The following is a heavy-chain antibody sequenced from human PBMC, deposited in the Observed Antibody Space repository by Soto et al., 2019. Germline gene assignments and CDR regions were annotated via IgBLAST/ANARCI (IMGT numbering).Heavy chain of an antibody. J-gene: IGHJ4*02. CDR3: ARVYRTGWTFDY. D-gene: IGHD6-19*01. CDR1: GFTFSSYA. CDR2: ISYDGSKQ. V-gene: IGHV3-30-3*01. Sequence: QVQVVESGGGVVQPGRSLRLSCAASGFTFSSYAMHWVRQAPGKGLEWVAVISYDGSKQYYADSVKGRFTISRDSSRNTLFLQMNSLSSEDTDLYYWARVYRTGWTFDYWGQGTLVTVSS.